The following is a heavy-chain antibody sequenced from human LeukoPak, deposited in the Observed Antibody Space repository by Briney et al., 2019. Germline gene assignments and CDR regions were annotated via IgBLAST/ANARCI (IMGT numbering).Heavy chain of an antibody. V-gene: IGHV4-59*01. CDR3: ARDLRYDYGSGSNNWFDP. D-gene: IGHD3-10*01. J-gene: IGHJ5*02. CDR2: IYYSGST. Sequence: PSETLSLTCTVSGGSISSYYWSWIRQPPGKGLEWLGYIYYSGSTNYNPSLKSRVTISVDTSKNQFSLKLSSVTAADTAVYYCARDLRYDYGSGSNNWFDPWGQGTLVTVSS. CDR1: GGSISSYY.